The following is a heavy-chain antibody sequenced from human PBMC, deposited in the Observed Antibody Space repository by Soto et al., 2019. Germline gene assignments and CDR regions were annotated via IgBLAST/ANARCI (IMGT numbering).Heavy chain of an antibody. CDR3: AKVQATRYSSSVGYYFDY. D-gene: IGHD6-6*01. Sequence: PVGSLRLSCAASGFTFSSYAMSWVRQAPGKGLEWVSAISGSGGSTYYADSVKGRFTISRDNSKNTLYLQMNSLRAEDTAVYYCAKVQATRYSSSVGYYFDYWGQGTLVTVSS. J-gene: IGHJ4*02. V-gene: IGHV3-23*01. CDR2: ISGSGGST. CDR1: GFTFSSYA.